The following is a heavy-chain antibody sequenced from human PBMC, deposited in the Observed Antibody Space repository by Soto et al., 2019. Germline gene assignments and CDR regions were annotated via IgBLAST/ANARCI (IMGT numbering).Heavy chain of an antibody. J-gene: IGHJ6*02. D-gene: IGHD5-12*01. V-gene: IGHV3-33*01. CDR1: GFTFSSYG. CDR3: ARDALATSYYYYGMDV. CDR2: IWYDGSNK. Sequence: QVQLVESGGGVVQPGRSLRLSCAASGFTFSSYGMHWVRQAPGKGLEWVAVIWYDGSNKYYADSVKGRFTISRDNSKNTLYLQMNSLRAEDTAVYYCARDALATSYYYYGMDVWGQGTTVTVSS.